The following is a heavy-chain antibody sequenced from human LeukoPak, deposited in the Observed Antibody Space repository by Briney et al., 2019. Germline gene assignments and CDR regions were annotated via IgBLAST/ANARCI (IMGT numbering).Heavy chain of an antibody. CDR2: ISSSSSYI. D-gene: IGHD2-15*01. J-gene: IGHJ5*02. CDR1: GFTFSSYS. Sequence: GGSLRLSCVASGFTFSSYSMNWVRQAPGKGLEWVSSISSSSSYIYYADSVKGRFTISRDNAKNSLYLQMNSLRAEDTAAYYCAREVVVVVAATRVDWFDPWGQGTLVTVSS. CDR3: AREVVVVVAATRVDWFDP. V-gene: IGHV3-21*01.